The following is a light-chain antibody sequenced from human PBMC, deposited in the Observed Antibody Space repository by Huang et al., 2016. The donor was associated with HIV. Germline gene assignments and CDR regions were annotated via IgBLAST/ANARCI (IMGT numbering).Light chain of an antibody. CDR3: QQYGYSPLFT. V-gene: IGKV3-20*01. CDR1: QIISSAF. J-gene: IGKJ3*01. CDR2: VAS. Sequence: EALLTQSTDTLSLSPGERATRSCRASQIISSAFVAWDQRKPGQAPRLLIYVASNTATCIPDRVSGSGSGTDCTLIISRLEPEDFAVYYCQQYGYSPLFTFGRGTKVDIK.